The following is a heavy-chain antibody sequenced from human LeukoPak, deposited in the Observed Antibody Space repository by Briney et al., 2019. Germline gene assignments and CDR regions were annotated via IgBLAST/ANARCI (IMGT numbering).Heavy chain of an antibody. V-gene: IGHV3-13*01. CDR1: GFTFIDYD. CDR3: ARGGIQVSGIDEFDY. D-gene: IGHD6-19*01. J-gene: IGHJ4*02. CDR2: IGIRGDT. Sequence: GGSLRLSCAASGFTFIDYDMHWVRQVIGKGLECVSAIGIRGDTHYSGSVKGRFTISRENAESSLYLQMNSLRAEDTAVYYCARGGIQVSGIDEFDYWGQGTLVTVSS.